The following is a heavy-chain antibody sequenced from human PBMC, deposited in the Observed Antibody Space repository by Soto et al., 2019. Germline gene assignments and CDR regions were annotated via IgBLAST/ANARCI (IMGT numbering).Heavy chain of an antibody. J-gene: IGHJ4*02. CDR1: GFTFSRYW. CDR2: IKENGSEK. CDR3: ARRGISTLDY. Sequence: EVQLVESGGGLVQPGGSLRLSCAASGFTFSRYWRSWVRQAPGKGLEWVANIKENGSEKYYVDSVKGRFTIARDNAKNSLYLQMNSLRAEDTAVYYCARRGISTLDYWGQGTLVTVSS. V-gene: IGHV3-7*01. D-gene: IGHD2-15*01.